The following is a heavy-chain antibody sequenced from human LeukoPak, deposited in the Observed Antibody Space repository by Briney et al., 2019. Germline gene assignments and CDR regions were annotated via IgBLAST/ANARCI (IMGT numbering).Heavy chain of an antibody. Sequence: GGSLSLSFSAPGFPFYNYWVSWGRPAPGKGGGGVSAFSGYGGNTYYADSVKGRFTISRDNSKNTLFLQMNSLRAEDTAVYYCAKTPFSYGDYYYSDYWGQGTLVTVSS. CDR2: FSGYGGNT. CDR3: AKTPFSYGDYYYSDY. D-gene: IGHD4-17*01. CDR1: GFPFYNYW. V-gene: IGHV3-23*01. J-gene: IGHJ4*02.